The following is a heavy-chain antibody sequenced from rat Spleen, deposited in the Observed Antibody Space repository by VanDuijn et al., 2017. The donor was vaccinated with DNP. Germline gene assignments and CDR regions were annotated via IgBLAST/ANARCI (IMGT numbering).Heavy chain of an antibody. Sequence: QVQLKESGPGLVQPSQTLSLTCTVSGFSLTSYNVHWVRQPAGKGLEWMGIMWTGGSTDHNSALKSRLSINRDTSKSQVFLKMNSLQIEDTAMYFCARPTGSWGQGVMVTVSS. V-gene: IGHV2-30*01. CDR1: GFSLTSYN. CDR2: MWTGGST. CDR3: ARPTGS. D-gene: IGHD5-1*01. J-gene: IGHJ2*01.